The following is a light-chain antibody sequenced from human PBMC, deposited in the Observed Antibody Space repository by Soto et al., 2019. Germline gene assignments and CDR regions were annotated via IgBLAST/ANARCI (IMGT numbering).Light chain of an antibody. V-gene: IGLV2-14*01. Sequence: QSVRTQPASVSGSPGQSITISCTGTSSDVGNYNYVSRYQQHPGKAPKVIIYGVSNRPSGVSNRFSGSKSGNTASLTISGLQAEDEGDYYCSSFTTSSTPHYVFGTGTKVTVL. CDR2: GVS. CDR3: SSFTTSSTPHYV. CDR1: SSDVGNYNY. J-gene: IGLJ1*01.